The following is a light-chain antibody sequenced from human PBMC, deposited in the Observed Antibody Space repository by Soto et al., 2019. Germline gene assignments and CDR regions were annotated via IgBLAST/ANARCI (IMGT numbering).Light chain of an antibody. CDR3: QQYNNWRT. V-gene: IGKV3-15*01. CDR1: QSVSSN. Sequence: EIVMTQSPATLSVSPGERATLSCRASQSVSSNLAWYQQKPGQAPRLLIYGASTRATGTPARFSGSGSGTEFTLTISSLQSEDFAVYYCQQYNNWRTFGQGTKV. CDR2: GAS. J-gene: IGKJ1*01.